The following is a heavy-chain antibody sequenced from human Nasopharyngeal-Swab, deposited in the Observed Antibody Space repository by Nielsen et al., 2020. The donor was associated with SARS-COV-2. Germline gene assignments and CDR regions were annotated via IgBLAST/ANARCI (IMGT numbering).Heavy chain of an antibody. V-gene: IGHV3-23*01. CDR3: AKGVGYGDTGCFDE. CDR2: ISGSGGNT. CDR1: GFTYSTYA. D-gene: IGHD4-17*01. Sequence: GESLKISCVASGFTYSTYAMSWVRQAPGKGLEWVSGISGSGGNTYYADSVKGRFHISRDNSMETLYLQMNSLRVEDTAVYYCAKGVGYGDTGCFDEWGQGTLVTASS. J-gene: IGHJ4*02.